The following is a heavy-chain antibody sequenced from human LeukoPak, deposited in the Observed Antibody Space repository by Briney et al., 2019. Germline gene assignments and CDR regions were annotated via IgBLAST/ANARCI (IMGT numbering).Heavy chain of an antibody. CDR2: MNPNSGNT. J-gene: IGHJ5*02. V-gene: IGHV1-8*01. CDR3: ARGNIEDYYGSGSQNWFDP. Sequence: GASVKVSCKASGYTFTSYDINWVRQATGQGLEWMGWMNPNSGNTGYAQKFQGRVPMTRNTSISTAYMKLSSLRSEDTAVYYCARGNIEDYYGSGSQNWFDPWGQGTLVTVSS. CDR1: GYTFTSYD. D-gene: IGHD3-10*01.